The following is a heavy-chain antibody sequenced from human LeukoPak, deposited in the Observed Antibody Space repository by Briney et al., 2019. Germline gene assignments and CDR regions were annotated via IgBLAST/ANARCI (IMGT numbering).Heavy chain of an antibody. CDR3: ARAPITSPFYFDY. CDR2: INWSGGST. V-gene: IGHV3-20*04. J-gene: IGHJ4*02. D-gene: IGHD2-2*01. Sequence: GGSLRLSCTVSGFAFDENGMSWGRIVPGQGQERVSGINWSGGSTGYADPLRGRFTITRDNAKNSLYLQMDSLRAEDTALYYCARAPITSPFYFDYWGQGTLVTVSS. CDR1: GFAFDENG.